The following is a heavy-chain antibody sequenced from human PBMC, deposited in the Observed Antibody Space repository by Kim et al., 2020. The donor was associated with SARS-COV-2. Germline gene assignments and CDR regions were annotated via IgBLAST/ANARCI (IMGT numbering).Heavy chain of an antibody. CDR2: IYYSGST. V-gene: IGHV4-59*13. CDR1: GGSISSYY. CDR3: ARYCSGGSCWTGMDV. J-gene: IGHJ6*02. D-gene: IGHD2-15*01. Sequence: SETLSLTCTVSGGSISSYYWSWIRQPPGKGLEWIGYIYYSGSTNYNPSLKSRVTISVDTSKNQFSLKLSSVTAADTAVYYCARYCSGGSCWTGMDVWGQGTMVTVSS.